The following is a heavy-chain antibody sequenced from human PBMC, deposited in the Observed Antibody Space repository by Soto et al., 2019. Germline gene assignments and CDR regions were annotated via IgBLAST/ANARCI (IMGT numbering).Heavy chain of an antibody. D-gene: IGHD5-12*01. Sequence: SVKVSCKASGGTFSSYAISWVRQAPGQGLEWMGGIIPIFGTANYAQKFQGRVTITADESTSTAYMELSSLRSEDTAVYYCARDKGGGGYDQLPYYYYGMDVWGQGTTVTVSS. CDR3: ARDKGGGGYDQLPYYYYGMDV. V-gene: IGHV1-69*13. J-gene: IGHJ6*02. CDR2: IIPIFGTA. CDR1: GGTFSSYA.